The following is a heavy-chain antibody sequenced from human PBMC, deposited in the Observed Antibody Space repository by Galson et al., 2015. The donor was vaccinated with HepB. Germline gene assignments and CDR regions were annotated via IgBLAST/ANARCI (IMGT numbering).Heavy chain of an antibody. J-gene: IGHJ3*02. CDR3: AKAPLPRFLEWLGGYTNDAFDI. Sequence: SLRLSCAASGFTFDDYAMHWVRQAPGKGLEWVSGISWNSGSIGYADSVKGRFTISRDNAKNSLYLQMNSLRAEDTALYYCAKAPLPRFLEWLGGYTNDAFDIWGQGTMVTVSS. V-gene: IGHV3-9*01. CDR2: ISWNSGSI. D-gene: IGHD3-3*01. CDR1: GFTFDDYA.